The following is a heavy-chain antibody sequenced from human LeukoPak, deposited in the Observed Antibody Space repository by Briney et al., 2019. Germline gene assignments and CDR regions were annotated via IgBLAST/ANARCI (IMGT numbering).Heavy chain of an antibody. D-gene: IGHD6-6*01. J-gene: IGHJ3*02. Sequence: GSLRLSCAASGFSVSTNYLTWVRQAPGKGLEWVSIIYGDVNTYYAGSVKGRFTISRDNAKNTLYLQMNSLRAEDTAVYYCAREKLVSNAFDIWGQGTMVTVSS. CDR1: GFSVSTNY. CDR2: IYGDVNT. V-gene: IGHV3-53*01. CDR3: AREKLVSNAFDI.